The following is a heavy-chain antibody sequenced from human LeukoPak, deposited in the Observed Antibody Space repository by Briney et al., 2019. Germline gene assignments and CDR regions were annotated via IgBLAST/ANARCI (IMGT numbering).Heavy chain of an antibody. Sequence: KTSETLSLTCAVYGGSFSGYYWSWIRQPPGKGLEWIGEINHSGSTDYNPSLKSRVTISVDTSKNQFSLKLSSVTAADTAVYYCARGPSRYGYSPWGQGTLVTVSS. CDR3: ARGPSRYGYSP. D-gene: IGHD5-18*01. CDR2: INHSGST. CDR1: GGSFSGYY. V-gene: IGHV4-34*01. J-gene: IGHJ5*02.